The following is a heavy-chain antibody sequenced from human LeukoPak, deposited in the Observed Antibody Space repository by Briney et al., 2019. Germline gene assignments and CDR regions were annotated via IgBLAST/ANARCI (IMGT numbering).Heavy chain of an antibody. V-gene: IGHV3-21*01. CDR1: GFTFSSYS. Sequence: GGSLRLSCAASGFTFSSYSMNWVRQAPGKGLEWVSSISSSSSYIYYADSVKGRFTISRDNAKNSLYLQMNSLRAEDTAVYYCAREVTLVSYYYYYYMDVWGKGTTVTVSS. D-gene: IGHD2-8*02. J-gene: IGHJ6*03. CDR3: AREVTLVSYYYYYYMDV. CDR2: ISSSSSYI.